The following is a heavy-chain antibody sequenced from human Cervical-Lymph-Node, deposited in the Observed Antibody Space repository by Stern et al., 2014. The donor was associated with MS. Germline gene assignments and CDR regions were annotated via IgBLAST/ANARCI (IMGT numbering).Heavy chain of an antibody. J-gene: IGHJ5*02. CDR2: IKEDGSET. V-gene: IGHV3-7*01. D-gene: IGHD2-15*01. CDR1: GFTFSSYW. CDR3: ARGSDT. Sequence: EVQLVESEGGLVQPGGSLRLSCAAYGFTFSSYWMNWVRQAPGKGLEWVANIKEDGSETYYVDSVKGRFTISRDNAKNSLYLQMNSLRAEDTAVYYCARGSDTWGQGTLVTVSS.